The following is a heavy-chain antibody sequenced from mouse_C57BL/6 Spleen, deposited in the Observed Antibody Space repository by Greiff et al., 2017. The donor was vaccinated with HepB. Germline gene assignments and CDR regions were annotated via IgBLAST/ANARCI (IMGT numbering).Heavy chain of an antibody. V-gene: IGHV5-9*01. Sequence: EVQLQESGGGLVKPGGSLKLSCAASGFTFSSYTMSWVRQTPEKRLEWVATISGGGGNTYYPDSVKGRFTISRDNAKNTLYLQMSSLRSEDTALYYCAREKVSTMVKGDYAMDYWGQGTSVTVSS. J-gene: IGHJ4*01. CDR3: AREKVSTMVKGDYAMDY. D-gene: IGHD2-2*01. CDR1: GFTFSSYT. CDR2: ISGGGGNT.